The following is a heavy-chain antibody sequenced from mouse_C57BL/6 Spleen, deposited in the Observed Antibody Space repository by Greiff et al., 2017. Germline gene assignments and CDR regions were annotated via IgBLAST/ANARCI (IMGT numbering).Heavy chain of an antibody. D-gene: IGHD2-4*01. J-gene: IGHJ3*01. V-gene: IGHV1-69*01. CDR2: IYPSDSYT. Sequence: QVQLQQPGAELVMPGASVKLSCKASGYTFTSYWMHWVKQRPGQGLEWIGEIYPSDSYTNYNQKFKGKATLTVDKSSSTAYMQLSSLTSEDSAVYCGGRGIDYDGFFAYWGQGTLVTVSA. CDR3: GRGIDYDGFFAY. CDR1: GYTFTSYW.